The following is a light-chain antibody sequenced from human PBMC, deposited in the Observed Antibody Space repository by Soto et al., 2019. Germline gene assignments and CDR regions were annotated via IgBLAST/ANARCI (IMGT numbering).Light chain of an antibody. J-gene: IGKJ1*01. CDR3: MQSIQLPPWT. CDR2: EVF. Sequence: DIVMTQTPLSLSVMPGQSASISCKSSQSLLHRDGKSYLYWYLQRPGQPPQLLIYEVFNRFSGVLDRLSAGGSWTDYTLTISRVEAEDVGVYYCMQSIQLPPWTFGQGTKVEIK. CDR1: QSLLHRDGKSY. V-gene: IGKV2D-29*01.